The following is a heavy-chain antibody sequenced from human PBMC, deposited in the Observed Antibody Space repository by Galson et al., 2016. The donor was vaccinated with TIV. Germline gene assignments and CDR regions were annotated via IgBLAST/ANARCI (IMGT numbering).Heavy chain of an antibody. D-gene: IGHD3-16*01. CDR2: VYYSGST. CDR3: ARVSLPSYYAVDV. CDR1: GGSISNRDNS. J-gene: IGHJ6*02. V-gene: IGHV4-30-4*01. Sequence: TLSLTCSVFGGSISNRDNSWTWIRQPPGKGLEWLGSVYYSGSTIYSPSLRGRVTISVERSKNQFSVNLNSLTAADTAVYYCARVSLPSYYAVDVWGQGTTVTVSS.